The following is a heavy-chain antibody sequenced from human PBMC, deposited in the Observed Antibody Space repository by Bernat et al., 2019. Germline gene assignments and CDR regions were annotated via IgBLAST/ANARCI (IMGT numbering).Heavy chain of an antibody. CDR3: AASGYYSKGYFDY. CDR1: GFTFSSYV. V-gene: IGHV3-23*04. Sequence: EVQLVESGGGLVQPGGSLRLSCAASGFTFSSYVMSWVRQAPGKGLEWVSAISGSGGSTYYADSVKGRFTISRDNSKTTLYLQMNSLRAEDTAVYYCAASGYYSKGYFDYWGQGTLVTVSS. J-gene: IGHJ4*02. D-gene: IGHD3-3*01. CDR2: ISGSGGST.